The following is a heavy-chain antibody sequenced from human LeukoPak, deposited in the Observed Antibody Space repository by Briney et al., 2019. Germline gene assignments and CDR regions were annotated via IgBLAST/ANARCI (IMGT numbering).Heavy chain of an antibody. D-gene: IGHD3-22*01. CDR1: GYTFTSYG. CDR2: ISAYNGNT. Sequence: ASVKVSCKASGYTFTSYGISWVRQAPGQGLEWMGWISAYNGNTNYAQKLQGRVTMTTDTSTSTAYMELRSLRSDDTAVYYCARELTMIGGVSNFDYWGQGTLVIVSS. V-gene: IGHV1-18*01. CDR3: ARELTMIGGVSNFDY. J-gene: IGHJ4*02.